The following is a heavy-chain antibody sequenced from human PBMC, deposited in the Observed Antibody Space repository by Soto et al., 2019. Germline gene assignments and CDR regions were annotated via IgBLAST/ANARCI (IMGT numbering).Heavy chain of an antibody. CDR1: GGSISSGGYY. V-gene: IGHV4-31*03. Sequence: PSETLSLTCTVSGGSISSGGYYWSWIRQHPGKGLEWIGYIYYSGSTYYNPSLKSRVTISVDTSKNQFSLKLSSVTAADTAVYYCARTLSGATLTFDYWGQGTLVTDSS. J-gene: IGHJ4*02. CDR2: IYYSGST. D-gene: IGHD1-26*01. CDR3: ARTLSGATLTFDY.